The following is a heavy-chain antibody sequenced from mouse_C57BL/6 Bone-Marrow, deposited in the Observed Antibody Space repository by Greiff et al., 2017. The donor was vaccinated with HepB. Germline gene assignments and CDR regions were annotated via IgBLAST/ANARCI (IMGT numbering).Heavy chain of an antibody. J-gene: IGHJ1*03. V-gene: IGHV5-12*01. CDR2: ISNGGGST. CDR3: ARLIYYYGSSPYWDFDV. D-gene: IGHD1-1*01. CDR1: GFTFSDYY. Sequence: EVKLEESGGGLVQPGGSLKLSCAASGFTFSDYYMYWVRQTPEKRLEWVAYISNGGGSTYYPDTVKGRFTISRDNAKNTLYLQMSRLKSEDTAMYYCARLIYYYGSSPYWDFDVWGTGTTVTVSS.